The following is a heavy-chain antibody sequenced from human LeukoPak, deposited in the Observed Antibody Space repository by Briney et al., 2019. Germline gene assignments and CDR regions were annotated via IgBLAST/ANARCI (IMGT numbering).Heavy chain of an antibody. CDR3: ARVRTEWYIDL. J-gene: IGHJ2*01. D-gene: IGHD2-8*02. CDR2: IKPDGTER. V-gene: IGHV3-7*01. CDR1: GFVFSTYW. Sequence: PGGSLRLSCAASGFVFSTYWVTWVRQAPGMGPEWVANIKPDGTERFYVDSVKGRFTISRDNAKNSLYLQMNSLGAEDTAVYYCARVRTEWYIDLWGRGTLVTVSA.